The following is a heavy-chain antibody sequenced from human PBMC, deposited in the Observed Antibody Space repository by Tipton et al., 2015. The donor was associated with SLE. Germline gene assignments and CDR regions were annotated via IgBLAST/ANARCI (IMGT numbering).Heavy chain of an antibody. D-gene: IGHD6-19*01. Sequence: SLRLSCTASGFTFGDYTMNWVRQAPGKGLEWVGFIRSKAYGGTTEYAASVKGRFTISRDGSESIAYLQMNSLKVEDTAVYYCTRAGEIDGYSSGWIGYWGQGTLVIVSA. CDR2: IRSKAYGGTT. CDR1: GFTFGDYT. V-gene: IGHV3-49*04. CDR3: TRAGEIDGYSSGWIGY. J-gene: IGHJ4*02.